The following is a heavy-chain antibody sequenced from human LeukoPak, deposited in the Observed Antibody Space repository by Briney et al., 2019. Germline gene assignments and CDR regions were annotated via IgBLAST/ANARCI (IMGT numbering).Heavy chain of an antibody. CDR2: INHSGST. J-gene: IGHJ6*03. CDR1: GGSFSGYY. Sequence: SETLSLTCAVYGGSFSGYYWGWIRQPPGKGLESTGEINHSGSTNYNPSLKSRVTISVDTSKNQFSLKLSSVTAADTAVYYCARGRIYVVVVPAAIRRHYYYMDVWGKGTTVTVSS. V-gene: IGHV4-34*01. D-gene: IGHD2-2*01. CDR3: ARGRIYVVVVPAAIRRHYYYMDV.